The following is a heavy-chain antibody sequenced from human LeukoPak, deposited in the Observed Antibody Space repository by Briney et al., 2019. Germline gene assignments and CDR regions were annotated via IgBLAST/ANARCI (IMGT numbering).Heavy chain of an antibody. V-gene: IGHV3-21*01. Sequence: GGSLRLSCAASGFTFSSYSMNWVRQAPGKGLEWVSSIGSSSSYIYYADSVKGRFTISRDNAKNSLYLQMNSLRAEDTAVYYCAREAYDSSGLGYWGQGTLVTVSS. CDR3: AREAYDSSGLGY. CDR1: GFTFSSYS. J-gene: IGHJ4*02. D-gene: IGHD3-22*01. CDR2: IGSSSSYI.